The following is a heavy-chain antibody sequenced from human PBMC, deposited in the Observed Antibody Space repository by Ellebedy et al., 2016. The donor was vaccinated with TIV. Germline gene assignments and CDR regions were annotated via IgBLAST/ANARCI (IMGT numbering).Heavy chain of an antibody. D-gene: IGHD2-21*01. CDR3: ARGISYYYYAMDV. V-gene: IGHV3-11*06. CDR1: GFTFSDYY. J-gene: IGHJ6*02. CDR2: ISSSSTYT. Sequence: LSLTCAASGFTFSDYYMSWIRQAPGKGLEWVSYISSSSTYTNYADSVKGRFTISRDNAKNSLYLQMNSLRAEDTAVYYCARGISYYYYAMDVWGQGTTVTVSS.